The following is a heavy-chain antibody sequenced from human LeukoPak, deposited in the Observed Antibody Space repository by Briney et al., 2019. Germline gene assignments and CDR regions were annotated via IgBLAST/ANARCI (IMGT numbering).Heavy chain of an antibody. Sequence: GESLKISWKGFGYRFTSNPLGWVAQIPGEGQDWIGIIYHGDSDTRDSPSFQGQVTISADKSISTAYLQWSSLKASDTAMYYCARSDYYYDSSGYYKDWGQGTLVTVSS. D-gene: IGHD3-22*01. CDR1: GYRFTSNP. CDR3: ARSDYYYDSSGYYKD. V-gene: IGHV5-51*01. J-gene: IGHJ4*02. CDR2: IYHGDSDT.